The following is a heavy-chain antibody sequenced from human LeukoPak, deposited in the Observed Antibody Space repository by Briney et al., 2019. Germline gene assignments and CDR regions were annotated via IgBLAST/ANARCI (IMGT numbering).Heavy chain of an antibody. Sequence: GGSLRLSCAASGFTFSSYGIHWVRQAPGKGLEWVAFIRYDGSNKYHADSVKGRFTISRDNSKNTLYLQMNSLRAEDTAVYYCAREMGTVTDYWGQGTLVTVSS. CDR1: GFTFSSYG. D-gene: IGHD4-17*01. CDR3: AREMGTVTDY. V-gene: IGHV3-30*02. J-gene: IGHJ4*02. CDR2: IRYDGSNK.